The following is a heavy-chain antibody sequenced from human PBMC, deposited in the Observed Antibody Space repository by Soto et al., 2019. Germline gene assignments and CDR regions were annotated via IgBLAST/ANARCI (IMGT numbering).Heavy chain of an antibody. Sequence: QVQLVQSGAEVEKPGASVKVSCKASGYTFTSYAMHWVRQAPGQRLEWMGWINAGNGNTKYSQKFQGRVTITRDTSASTAYMELSSLRSEDTAVYYCARDPSYWVAVAGPLDYWGQGTLVTVSS. J-gene: IGHJ4*02. V-gene: IGHV1-3*01. CDR2: INAGNGNT. CDR1: GYTFTSYA. D-gene: IGHD6-19*01. CDR3: ARDPSYWVAVAGPLDY.